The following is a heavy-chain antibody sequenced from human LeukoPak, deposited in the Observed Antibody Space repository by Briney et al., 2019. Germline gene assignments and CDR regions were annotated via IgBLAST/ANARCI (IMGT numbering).Heavy chain of an antibody. D-gene: IGHD1-26*01. V-gene: IGHV1-2*02. J-gene: IGHJ6*03. Sequence: ASVKVSCKASGYTFTGYYMHWVRQAPGQGLEWMGWINPNSGGTNYAQKFQGRVTMTRDTSISTAYMELSRLRSDDTAVYYCARDGVGATSYYYYMDVWGKGTTVTVSS. CDR2: INPNSGGT. CDR1: GYTFTGYY. CDR3: ARDGVGATSYYYYMDV.